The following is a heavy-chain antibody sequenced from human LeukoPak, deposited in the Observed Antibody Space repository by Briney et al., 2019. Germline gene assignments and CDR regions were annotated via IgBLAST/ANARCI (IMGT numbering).Heavy chain of an antibody. Sequence: GGSLRLSCAASGFTVSSNYMSWVRQAPGKGLEWVSVIYSGGSTYYADSVKGRFNISRDNSKNTLYLQMNSLRAEDTAVYYCARLAVTTANFDYWGQGTLVTVSS. CDR2: IYSGGST. CDR3: ARLAVTTANFDY. CDR1: GFTVSSNY. J-gene: IGHJ4*02. V-gene: IGHV3-53*01. D-gene: IGHD4-17*01.